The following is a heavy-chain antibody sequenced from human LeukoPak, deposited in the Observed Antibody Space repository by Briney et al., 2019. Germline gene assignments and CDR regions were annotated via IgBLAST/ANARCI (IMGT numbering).Heavy chain of an antibody. D-gene: IGHD6-19*01. Sequence: GGSLRLSCAASGFTFSSYAMSWVRQAPGKGLEWVSAISGSGGSTYYADSVKGRFTISRDNSKNTLYLQMNSLRAEDTAVYYCAKVEDSSGWYTTYYYGMDVWGQGTTVTVSS. CDR1: GFTFSSYA. CDR2: ISGSGGST. V-gene: IGHV3-23*01. CDR3: AKVEDSSGWYTTYYYGMDV. J-gene: IGHJ6*02.